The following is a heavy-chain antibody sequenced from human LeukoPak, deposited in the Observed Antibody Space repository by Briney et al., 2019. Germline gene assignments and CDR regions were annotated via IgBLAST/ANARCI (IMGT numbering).Heavy chain of an antibody. J-gene: IGHJ4*02. CDR3: AREQQLVRGQVSTDY. CDR2: LYSSGST. V-gene: IGHV4-4*07. Sequence: SETLSLTCTVSGGSISSYYWSWIRQPAGKGLEWIGRLYSSGSTNYNPSLKSRVTMSVDTSKNQFSLKLSSVTAADTAVYYCAREQQLVRGQVSTDYWGQGTLVTVSS. CDR1: GGSISSYY. D-gene: IGHD6-13*01.